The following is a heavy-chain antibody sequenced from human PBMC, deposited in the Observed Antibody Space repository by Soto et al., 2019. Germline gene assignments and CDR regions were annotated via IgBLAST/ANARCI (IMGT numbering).Heavy chain of an antibody. CDR1: GYTFTNFY. V-gene: IGHV1-46*01. J-gene: IGHJ4*02. D-gene: IGHD3-10*01. CDR2: VNPNGGST. Sequence: ASVKVSCKGSGYTFTNFYIHWVRQAPGQGLEWMGIVNPNGGSTNYAQNFKGRITISRDTSTSTVYMELSSLRSEDTAVYYCARDLVVRGVISRGSDYWGQGTLVTVSS. CDR3: ARDLVVRGVISRGSDY.